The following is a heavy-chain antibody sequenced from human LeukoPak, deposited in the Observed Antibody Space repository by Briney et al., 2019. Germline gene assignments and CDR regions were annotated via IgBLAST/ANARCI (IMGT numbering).Heavy chain of an antibody. Sequence: ASVKVSRKASGYTFTKYGISWVRQAPGQGLEWMGWVSAYADNTNYVQKFQGRVTMTTDTSTSTAYMELRSLRSDDTAVYYCARDCIGCHGFDSWGQGTLVTVSS. CDR1: GYTFTKYG. CDR3: ARDCIGCHGFDS. D-gene: IGHD1-26*01. J-gene: IGHJ4*02. CDR2: VSAYADNT. V-gene: IGHV1-18*01.